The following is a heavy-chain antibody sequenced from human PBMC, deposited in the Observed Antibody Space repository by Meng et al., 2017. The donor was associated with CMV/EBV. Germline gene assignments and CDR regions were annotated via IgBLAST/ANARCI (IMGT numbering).Heavy chain of an antibody. V-gene: IGHV3-74*01. CDR3: ASDFGGGDDY. J-gene: IGHJ4*02. D-gene: IGHD3-10*01. Sequence: LSCAASRFNLSNYWVHWVRQALGKGLEWVSRINRDGTSRNFAGSVRGRFSISRDNAKNTVYLQMNSLRPEDTAVYYCASDFGGGDDYWGQGTLVTVSS. CDR1: RFNLSNYW. CDR2: INRDGTSR.